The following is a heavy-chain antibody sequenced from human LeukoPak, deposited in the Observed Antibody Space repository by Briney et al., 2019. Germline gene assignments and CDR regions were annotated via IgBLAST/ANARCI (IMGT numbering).Heavy chain of an antibody. Sequence: GASVKVSCKASGYTFTSYDINWVRQATGQGLEWMGWMNPNSGNTGYAQKFQGRVTMTRNTSISTAYMELSSLRSEDTAVYYCARTPSWRRAGRAATARVPYYFDYWGQGTLVTVSS. CDR2: MNPNSGNT. J-gene: IGHJ4*02. D-gene: IGHD2-21*02. V-gene: IGHV1-8*01. CDR1: GYTFTSYD. CDR3: ARTPSWRRAGRAATARVPYYFDY.